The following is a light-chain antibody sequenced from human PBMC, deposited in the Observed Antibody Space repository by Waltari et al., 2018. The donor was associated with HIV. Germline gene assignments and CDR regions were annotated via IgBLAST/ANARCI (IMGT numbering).Light chain of an antibody. Sequence: DIVMTQSPHSMTVSLDKRATINYKSSKSVLYWSNCKNYLAWFQQKPGTPPRLLIYWASTRDSGVPDRFSGSGSGTDFTLTISSLQAEDVALYYCQQYYITPFTFGPGTRVDLK. CDR3: QQYYITPFT. CDR2: WAS. J-gene: IGKJ3*01. V-gene: IGKV4-1*01. CDR1: KSVLYWSNCKNY.